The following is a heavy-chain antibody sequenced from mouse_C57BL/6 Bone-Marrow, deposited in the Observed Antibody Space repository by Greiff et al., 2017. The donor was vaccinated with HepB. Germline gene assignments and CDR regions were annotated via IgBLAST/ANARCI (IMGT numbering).Heavy chain of an antibody. J-gene: IGHJ2*01. Sequence: QVQLKQSGAELVKPGASVKLSCKASGYTFTSYWMHWVKQRPGQGLEWIGMIHPNSGSTNYNEKFKSKATLTVDKSSSTAYMQLSSLTSEDSAVYYCATDYYGSSPFDYWGQGTTLTVSS. CDR3: ATDYYGSSPFDY. CDR1: GYTFTSYW. CDR2: IHPNSGST. D-gene: IGHD1-1*01. V-gene: IGHV1-64*01.